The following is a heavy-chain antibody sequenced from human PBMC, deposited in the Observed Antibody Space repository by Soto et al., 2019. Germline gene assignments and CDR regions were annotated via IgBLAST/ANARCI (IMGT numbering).Heavy chain of an antibody. V-gene: IGHV4-34*01. Sequence: ETQSLTCAVYDGYFSGYYWSWIRKTPGKGLEWIGEINHSGSTNYNPSLKSRVTISVDTSKNQFSLKLSSVTAADTAVYYCAGGRGYSGYDYGYWGQGTLVTVSS. CDR2: INHSGST. CDR1: DGYFSGYY. CDR3: AGGRGYSGYDYGY. D-gene: IGHD5-12*01. J-gene: IGHJ4*02.